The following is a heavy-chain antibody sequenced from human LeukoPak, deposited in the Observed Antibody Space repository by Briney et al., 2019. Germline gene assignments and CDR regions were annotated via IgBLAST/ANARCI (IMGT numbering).Heavy chain of an antibody. CDR3: ARDYN. CDR1: GYXVSSIY. CDR2: IYSGDTT. J-gene: IGHJ4*02. V-gene: IGHV3-66*01. Sequence: GGSLRLSCAASGYXVSSIYISWVRQAPGKGLEWVSLIYSGDTTYYADSVKGRFTFSGDNSKDTLYLQMNSLRAEDTAVYYCARDYNWGQGTLVTVSS.